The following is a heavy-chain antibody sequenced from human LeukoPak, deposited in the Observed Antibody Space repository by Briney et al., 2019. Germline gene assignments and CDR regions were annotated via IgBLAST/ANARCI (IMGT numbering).Heavy chain of an antibody. CDR1: GGSISSSSYY. CDR3: ARHLPYSSSGHDAFDI. D-gene: IGHD6-6*01. V-gene: IGHV4-39*01. Sequence: SETLSLTCTDSGGSISSSSYYWGWIRQPPGQRLEWIGRIYYSGSTYYNPSLKSRVTIAVETSKNQFSLKLSSVTAADTAVYYCARHLPYSSSGHDAFDIWGQGTMVTVSS. J-gene: IGHJ3*02. CDR2: IYYSGST.